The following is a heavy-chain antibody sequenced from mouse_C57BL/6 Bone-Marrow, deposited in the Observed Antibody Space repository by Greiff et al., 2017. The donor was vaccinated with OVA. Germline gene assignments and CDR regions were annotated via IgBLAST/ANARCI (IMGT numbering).Heavy chain of an antibody. CDR1: GFSLSTFGMG. D-gene: IGHD2-5*01. J-gene: IGHJ1*03. V-gene: IGHV8-8*01. CDR2: TGWDDAK. CDR3: ARKTYSNQWYFDV. Sequence: QVTLKVSGPGILQPSQTLSLSCSFSGFSLSTFGMGVVWIRQPSGKGLDWLAHTGWDDAKYYHPVLKSRLTISKDTSKNQVFLKIANVDTAETATYYCARKTYSNQWYFDVWGTGTTVTVSS.